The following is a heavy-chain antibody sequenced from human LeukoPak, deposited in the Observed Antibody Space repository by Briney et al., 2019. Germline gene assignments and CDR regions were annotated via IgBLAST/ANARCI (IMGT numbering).Heavy chain of an antibody. Sequence: GESLKISCKGPGYTFTTYWIGWVRQMPGKGLEWMGIIYPGDSDTRYSPSFQGQVTISADKSISTAYLQWSSLKASDTAMYYCARSPAAGGKGRFDSWGQGTLVTVSS. D-gene: IGHD6-13*01. CDR2: IYPGDSDT. CDR1: GYTFTTYW. CDR3: ARSPAAGGKGRFDS. J-gene: IGHJ4*02. V-gene: IGHV5-51*01.